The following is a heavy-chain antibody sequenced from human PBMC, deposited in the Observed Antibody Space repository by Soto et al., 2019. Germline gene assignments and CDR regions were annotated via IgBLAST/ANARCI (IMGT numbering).Heavy chain of an antibody. D-gene: IGHD2-21*01. CDR1: GFTFSSYA. Sequence: PGGSLRLSCAASGFTFSSYAMSWVRQAPGKGLEWVSAISGSGGSTYYADSVKGRFTISRDNSKNTLYLQMNSLRAEDTAVYYCAKEILDYCGGDCYPAEYFQHWGQGTLVTVSS. V-gene: IGHV3-23*01. J-gene: IGHJ1*01. CDR3: AKEILDYCGGDCYPAEYFQH. CDR2: ISGSGGST.